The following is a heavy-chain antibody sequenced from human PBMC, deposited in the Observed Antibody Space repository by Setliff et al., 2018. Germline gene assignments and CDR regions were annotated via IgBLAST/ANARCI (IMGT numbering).Heavy chain of an antibody. J-gene: IGHJ4*02. Sequence: PGGSLRLSCEASGFIFKNHALTWVRQVPGKGLEWVSAVSGGGDYTYYADSVKGRFTISRDNSKNTVYLHIKSLRADDTAVYFCSKAALDLELDSWSQGTLVTVSS. CDR1: GFIFKNHA. V-gene: IGHV3-23*01. D-gene: IGHD1-1*01. CDR3: SKAALDLELDS. CDR2: VSGGGDYT.